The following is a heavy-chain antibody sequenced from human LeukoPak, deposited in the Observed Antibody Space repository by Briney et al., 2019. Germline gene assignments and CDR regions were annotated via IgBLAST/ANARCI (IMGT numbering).Heavy chain of an antibody. CDR3: ARDQEGFDY. CDR1: GYTFTSNY. Sequence: ASVKVSCKASGYTFTSNYMHWVRQAPGQGLEWMGMIYPRDGSTSYAQKFQGRVTVTRDTSTSTVHMELSGLRSEDTAVYYCARDQEGFDYWGQGTLVTVSS. V-gene: IGHV1-46*01. J-gene: IGHJ4*02. CDR2: IYPRDGST.